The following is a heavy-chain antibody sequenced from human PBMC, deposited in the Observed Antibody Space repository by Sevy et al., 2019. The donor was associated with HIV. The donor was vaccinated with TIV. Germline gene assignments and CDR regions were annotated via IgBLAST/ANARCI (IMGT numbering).Heavy chain of an antibody. V-gene: IGHV1-46*01. Sequence: ASVKVSCKASGYTFTSYYMHWVRQAPGQGLEWMGIINPSGGSTSYAQKFQGRVTMTRDTSTSTVYMELSSLRSEDTAVYYSAREGKTTVVTTDPFDYWGQGTLVTVSS. D-gene: IGHD4-17*01. CDR2: INPSGGST. J-gene: IGHJ4*02. CDR1: GYTFTSYY. CDR3: AREGKTTVVTTDPFDY.